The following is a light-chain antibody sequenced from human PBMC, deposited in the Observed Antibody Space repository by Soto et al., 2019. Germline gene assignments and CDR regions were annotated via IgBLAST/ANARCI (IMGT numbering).Light chain of an antibody. CDR1: MRDVGAYNL. V-gene: IGLV2-14*01. CDR2: EVR. J-gene: IGLJ3*02. CDR3: SAWDDSLNGGGL. Sequence: QSALTQPASVSGSAGQSITISCSGTMRDVGAYNLVSWYQQHPGTAPKLIIYEVRNRPSGISSRFSGSRSGNTASLTISGLQPEDEGDYYCSAWDDSLNGGGLFGGGTQLTVL.